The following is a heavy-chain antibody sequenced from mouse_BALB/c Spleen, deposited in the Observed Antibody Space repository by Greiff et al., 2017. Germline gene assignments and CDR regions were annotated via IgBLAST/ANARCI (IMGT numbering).Heavy chain of an antibody. CDR1: GFTFSSFG. D-gene: IGHD1-1*01. CDR2: ISSGSSTI. CDR3: ARSRTTGQGFDY. J-gene: IGHJ2*01. V-gene: IGHV5-17*02. Sequence: EVQGVESGGGLVQPGGSRKLSCAASGFTFSSFGMHWVRQAPEKGLEWVAYISSGSSTIYYADTVKGRFTISRDNPKNTLFLQMTSLRSEDTAMYYCARSRTTGQGFDYWGQGTTLTVSS.